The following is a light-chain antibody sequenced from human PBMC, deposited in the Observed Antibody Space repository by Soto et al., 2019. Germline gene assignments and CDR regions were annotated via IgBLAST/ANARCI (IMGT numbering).Light chain of an antibody. CDR2: AAS. Sequence: DIQMTQSPSSLSASVGDRVPITCRASQGISNYVAWYQQKPGKVPKLLIYAASTLQSGVPSRFSGSGSGTDFTLTISSLQPEDVATYYCQKYTSAPYTFGQGTKLEIK. J-gene: IGKJ2*01. V-gene: IGKV1-27*01. CDR3: QKYTSAPYT. CDR1: QGISNY.